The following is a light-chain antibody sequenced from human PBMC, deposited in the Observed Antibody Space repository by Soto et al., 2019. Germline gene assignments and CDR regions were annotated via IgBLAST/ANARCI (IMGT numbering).Light chain of an antibody. V-gene: IGLV1-40*01. CDR2: VNS. J-gene: IGLJ2*01. CDR1: SSNIGAGYN. Sequence: QSVLTQPPSVSGGPGQRVTISCTGSSSNIGAGYNVHWYQQLPGTAPKLLIYVNSNRPSGVPDRFSGSKSGTSASLAITGLQAEDEADYYCQSYDSSLSGVVFGGGTKLTVL. CDR3: QSYDSSLSGVV.